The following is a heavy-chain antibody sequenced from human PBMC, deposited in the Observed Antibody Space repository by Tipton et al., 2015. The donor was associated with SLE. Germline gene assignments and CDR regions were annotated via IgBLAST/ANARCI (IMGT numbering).Heavy chain of an antibody. D-gene: IGHD3-22*01. Sequence: SLRLSCAASGFSFSRYWMHWVRQAPGKGLVWVSRINSDGSSIDYADSVKGRFTISRDNSKNTLYVQMNSLRTDDTAIYYCGRGYDSSGFYVDYWGQGMLVTVSS. V-gene: IGHV3-74*01. CDR3: GRGYDSSGFYVDY. J-gene: IGHJ4*02. CDR1: GFSFSRYW. CDR2: INSDGSSI.